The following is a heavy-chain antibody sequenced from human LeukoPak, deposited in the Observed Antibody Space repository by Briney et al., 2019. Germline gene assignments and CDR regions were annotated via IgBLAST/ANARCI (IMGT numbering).Heavy chain of an antibody. CDR3: ARQMQSHGNFDS. CDR2: LGIAGDT. D-gene: IGHD1-26*01. CDR1: GFSFSSYG. Sequence: GGSLRLSCAASGFSFSSYGMHWVRQAPGKGLEWVSALGIAGDTFYPGSVKGRFTISRENARNSLYLQMNSLRAEDTAMYYCARQMQSHGNFDSWGQGTLVTVSS. V-gene: IGHV3-13*01. J-gene: IGHJ4*02.